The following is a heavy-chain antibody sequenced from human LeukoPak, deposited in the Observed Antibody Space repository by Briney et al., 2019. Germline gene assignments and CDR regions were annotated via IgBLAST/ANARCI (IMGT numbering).Heavy chain of an antibody. CDR3: ARDLRESDYGGYYYYYMDV. J-gene: IGHJ6*03. V-gene: IGHV4-39*07. CDR2: IFYSGSS. Sequence: KSSETLSLTCTVSGGSISSDISYWAWVRQPPEKGLEWIGAIFYSGSSYYNPSLKSRVAISVDTSKNQFSLKLTSVTAADTAVYYCARDLRESDYGGYYYYYMDVWGKGTTVTVSS. D-gene: IGHD4-23*01. CDR1: GGSISSDISY.